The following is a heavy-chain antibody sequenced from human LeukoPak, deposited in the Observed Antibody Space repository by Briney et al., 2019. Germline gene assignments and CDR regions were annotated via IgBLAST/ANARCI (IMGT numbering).Heavy chain of an antibody. Sequence: PSETLSLTCAVYGGSFSGYYWSWIRQPPGKGLEWIGEINHSGSTNYNPSLKSRVTISVDTSKNQFSLKLSSVTAADTAVYYCARRLARRYYFDYWGQGTLVTVSS. CDR1: GGSFSGYY. J-gene: IGHJ4*02. V-gene: IGHV4-34*01. CDR3: ARRLARRYYFDY. CDR2: INHSGST.